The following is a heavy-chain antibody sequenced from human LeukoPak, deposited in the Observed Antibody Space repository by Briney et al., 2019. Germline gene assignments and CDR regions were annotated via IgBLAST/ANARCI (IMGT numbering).Heavy chain of an antibody. D-gene: IGHD6-19*01. J-gene: IGHJ4*02. CDR2: IYTSGST. CDR3: ARDTLSGWYFFDY. CDR1: GASISGYW. Sequence: PSETLSLTCAVSGASISGYWWSWIRQPAGKGLEWIGRIYTSGSTNYNPSLKRRVTMSVNTSRNQFSLKLSSVTAADTAVYYCARDTLSGWYFFDYWGQGTLVTVSS. V-gene: IGHV4-4*07.